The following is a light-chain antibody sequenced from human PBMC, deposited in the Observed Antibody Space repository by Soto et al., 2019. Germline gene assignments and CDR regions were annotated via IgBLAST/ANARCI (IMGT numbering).Light chain of an antibody. J-gene: IGKJ1*01. CDR1: QGISSY. V-gene: IGKV1-8*01. CDR2: AAS. Sequence: AIRMTQSPSSLSASTRGRVTITVLASQGISSYLAWYQQKPGKAPKLLIYAASTLQSGVPSRFSGSGSGTDFTLTISCLQSEDFATYYCQQYYSYPRTFGQGTKVDIK. CDR3: QQYYSYPRT.